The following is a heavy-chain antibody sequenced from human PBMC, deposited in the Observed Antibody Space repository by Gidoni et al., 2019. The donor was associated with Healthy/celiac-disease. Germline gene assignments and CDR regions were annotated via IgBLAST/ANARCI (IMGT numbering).Heavy chain of an antibody. D-gene: IGHD4-17*01. Sequence: EARLVESGGGLIPPGGSVTLSCAASGLPVSSNYMSWVRKAPGKGLGWVSVSYSGGSTYYADSVKGRFTISRDNSKNTLYLQMNSLRAEDTAVYYCAREGGETAYYYYYGMDVWGQGTTVTVSS. CDR1: GLPVSSNY. J-gene: IGHJ6*02. CDR3: AREGGETAYYYYYGMDV. V-gene: IGHV3-53*01. CDR2: SYSGGST.